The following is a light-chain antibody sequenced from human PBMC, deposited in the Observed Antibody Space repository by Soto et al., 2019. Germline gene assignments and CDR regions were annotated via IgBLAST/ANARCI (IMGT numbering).Light chain of an antibody. CDR3: GADNGSGSSFVYVV. J-gene: IGLJ2*01. CDR1: SGYSNYK. CDR2: VGTGGVVV. V-gene: IGLV9-49*01. Sequence: QPVLTQPPSASASLGASVTLTCTLSSGYSNYKVDWYQQRPGKGPRFVMRVGTGGVVVSKGDDIPDRFSVLGSGLNRYLTIKNIQEEDESDYHCGADNGSGSSFVYVVFGGGTKLTVL.